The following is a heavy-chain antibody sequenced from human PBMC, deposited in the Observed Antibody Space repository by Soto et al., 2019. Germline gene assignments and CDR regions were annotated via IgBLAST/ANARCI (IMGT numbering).Heavy chain of an antibody. Sequence: EVQLLESGGGLVQPGESLRLSCAASGFTFSSYAMSWVRQAPGKGLEGVSVISGSDGSTYNADSVKGRLTISRDNATNTMDLQMSSLRAEDTAVYYCAKRSSSSTFDYWGQGTLVTVSS. CDR1: GFTFSSYA. J-gene: IGHJ4*02. CDR3: AKRSSSSTFDY. CDR2: ISGSDGST. V-gene: IGHV3-23*01. D-gene: IGHD6-6*01.